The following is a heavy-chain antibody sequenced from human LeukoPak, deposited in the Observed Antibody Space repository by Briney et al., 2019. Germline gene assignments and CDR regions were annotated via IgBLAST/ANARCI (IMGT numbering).Heavy chain of an antibody. V-gene: IGHV3-66*01. Sequence: GGSLRLSCAASGFTVSSNYMSWVRQAPGKELEWVSVIYSGGSTYYADSVKGRFTISRDNSKNTLYLQMNSLRAEDTAVYYCARDRIAVAGGVDYWGQGTLVTVSS. D-gene: IGHD6-19*01. J-gene: IGHJ4*02. CDR1: GFTVSSNY. CDR3: ARDRIAVAGGVDY. CDR2: IYSGGST.